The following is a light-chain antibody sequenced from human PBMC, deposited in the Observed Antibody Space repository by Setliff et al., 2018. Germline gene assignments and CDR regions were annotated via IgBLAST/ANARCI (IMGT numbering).Light chain of an antibody. CDR2: LNI. Sequence: SVLTQPPSTSGTPGQRVTISCSGSSSNIGSHSVSWYQQLPGTAPKLLIYLNIQRPSGVPDRVSGSKSGTSASLAISGLQSEDEAGYFCAAWDDQINGPVFGGGTKVTVL. CDR1: SSNIGSHS. V-gene: IGLV1-44*01. CDR3: AAWDDQINGPV. J-gene: IGLJ2*01.